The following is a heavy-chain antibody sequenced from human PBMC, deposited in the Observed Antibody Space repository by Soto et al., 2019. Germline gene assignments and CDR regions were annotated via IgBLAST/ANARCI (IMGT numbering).Heavy chain of an antibody. Sequence: GGSLRLSCAASGFTFSSYAMSWVRQAPGKGLEWVSAISGSGGSTYYADSVKGRFTISRDNSKNTLYLQMNSLRAEDTAVYYCAKVGFLVTGRYYYYGMDVWGQGSTVPVSS. CDR2: ISGSGGST. J-gene: IGHJ6*02. V-gene: IGHV3-23*01. CDR1: GFTFSSYA. CDR3: AKVGFLVTGRYYYYGMDV. D-gene: IGHD2-21*02.